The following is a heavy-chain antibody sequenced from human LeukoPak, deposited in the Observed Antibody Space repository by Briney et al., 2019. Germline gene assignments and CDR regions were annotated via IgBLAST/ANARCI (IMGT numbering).Heavy chain of an antibody. V-gene: IGHV4-39*07. J-gene: IGHJ4*02. D-gene: IGHD1-14*01. CDR2: IYYSGST. Sequence: SETLSLTCTVSGGSISSSSYYWGWIRQPPGKGLEWIGSIYYSGSTNYNPSLKSRVTISVDTSKNQFSLKLSSVTAADTAVYYCARGRTRPIDYWGQGTLVTVSS. CDR3: ARGRTRPIDY. CDR1: GGSISSSSYY.